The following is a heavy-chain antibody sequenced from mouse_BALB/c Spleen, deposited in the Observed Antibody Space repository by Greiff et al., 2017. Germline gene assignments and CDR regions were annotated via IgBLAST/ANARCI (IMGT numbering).Heavy chain of an antibody. Sequence: EVMLVESGGGLVQPKGSLKLSCAASGFTFNTYAMHWVCQAPGKGLEWVARIRSKSNNYATYYADSVKDRFTISRDDSQSMLYLQMNNLKTEDTAMYYCVRGGYFDVWGAGTTVTVSS. CDR2: IRSKSNNYAT. J-gene: IGHJ1*01. V-gene: IGHV10-3*03. CDR1: GFTFNTYA. CDR3: VRGGYFDV.